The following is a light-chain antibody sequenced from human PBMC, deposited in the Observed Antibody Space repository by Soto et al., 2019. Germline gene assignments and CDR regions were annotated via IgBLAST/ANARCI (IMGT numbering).Light chain of an antibody. CDR1: QTFSTTH. CDR3: QQYTTSSWT. V-gene: IGKV3-20*01. CDR2: GTS. J-gene: IGKJ1*01. Sequence: EIVLTQSPGTLSLSPGERATLSCRASQTFSTTHLAWYQQKPGQAPRVLIYGTSSRATGIPDRFSGSGSGTDFTLTISRLEPEDFAVYYCQQYTTSSWTFGQGTKVDI.